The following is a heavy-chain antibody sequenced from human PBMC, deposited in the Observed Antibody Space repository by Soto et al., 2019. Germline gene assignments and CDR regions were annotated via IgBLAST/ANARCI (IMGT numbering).Heavy chain of an antibody. V-gene: IGHV3-23*01. D-gene: IGHD3-22*01. Sequence: GGSLRLSCAVSGFTFSSYAMNWVRQAPGMGLEWVSGINGGGGSTYYADSVKGRFTIYRDNSKNTLHLQMNSLRAEDTAVYYCAKDKGYSSSYMDVWGQGTTVTVSS. CDR2: INGGGGST. CDR3: AKDKGYSSSYMDV. CDR1: GFTFSSYA. J-gene: IGHJ6*02.